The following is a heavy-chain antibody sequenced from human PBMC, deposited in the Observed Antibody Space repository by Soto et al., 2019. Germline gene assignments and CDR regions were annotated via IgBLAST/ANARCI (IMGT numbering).Heavy chain of an antibody. CDR2: INPNSGDT. J-gene: IGHJ3*02. CDR1: GYTFTDYY. Sequence: QVQLAQSGAEVKNPGASVKVSGKASGYTFTDYYIHLLRQAPAQGLEWIGWINPNSGDTKYAQKFQGWATMTRDTSISTTYMELSRLTSDATALYHCARGPSHGAFDIWGQGTIITVSS. CDR3: ARGPSHGAFDI. V-gene: IGHV1-2*04.